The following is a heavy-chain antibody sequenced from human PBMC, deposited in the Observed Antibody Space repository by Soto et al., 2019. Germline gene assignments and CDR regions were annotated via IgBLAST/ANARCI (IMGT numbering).Heavy chain of an antibody. J-gene: IGHJ1*01. D-gene: IGHD3-22*01. V-gene: IGHV1-69*12. CDR1: GGTFSNYA. CDR2: IIPIFGTT. Sequence: QVQLVQSGAEVKKPGSSVKVSCKASGGTFSNYAISWVRQAPGQGLEWMGDIIPIFGTTKNAQKFQGRVTMTADESTGTAYMELSSLRSEDTSVYYGASRGERDYYVTSGYGWGQGTLVIVSS. CDR3: ASRGERDYYVTSGYG.